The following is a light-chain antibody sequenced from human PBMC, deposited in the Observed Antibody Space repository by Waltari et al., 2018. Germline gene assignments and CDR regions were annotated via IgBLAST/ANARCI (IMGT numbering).Light chain of an antibody. J-gene: IGKJ4*01. CDR3: QQRSSWLPLT. CDR1: HNISRY. V-gene: IGKV3-11*01. CDR2: DAS. Sequence: EVVLTQSPATLSLSPGERATLSCRASHNISRYLGWYQQKPGQPPSLLIYDASNRATGVPDRVTGSGSGTDFTLTISSLEPEDLAVYYCQQRSSWLPLTFGGGTKVEIK.